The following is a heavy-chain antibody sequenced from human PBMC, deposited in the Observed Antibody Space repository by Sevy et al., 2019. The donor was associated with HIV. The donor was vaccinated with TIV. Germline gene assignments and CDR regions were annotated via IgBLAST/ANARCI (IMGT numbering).Heavy chain of an antibody. CDR3: ARPSSGLTAGDY. CDR1: GFTFSLYA. D-gene: IGHD6-19*01. Sequence: AGSLRLSCAASGFTFSLYAMNWVRQAPGKELEWVSSISDSGIDKYYADSMKGRFTISRDNAKNSPYLQINSRRVEDTAVYYCARPSSGLTAGDYWGQGTLVTVSS. J-gene: IGHJ4*02. CDR2: ISDSGIDK. V-gene: IGHV3-21*01.